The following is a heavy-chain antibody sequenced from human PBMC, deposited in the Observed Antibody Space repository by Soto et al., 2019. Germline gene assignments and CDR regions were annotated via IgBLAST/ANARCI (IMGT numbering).Heavy chain of an antibody. CDR2: ISSSSTYI. D-gene: IGHD1-26*01. CDR3: ATYSGNYERYGVYYGMDV. Sequence: LRLSCVASGFTFSTYSFNWVRQAPGKGLEWVSSISSSSTYIYYADSVKGRFTISRDNSKNTLYLQMNSLRAEDTAVYYCATYSGNYERYGVYYGMDVWGQGTTVTVSS. CDR1: GFTFSTYS. J-gene: IGHJ6*02. V-gene: IGHV3-21*04.